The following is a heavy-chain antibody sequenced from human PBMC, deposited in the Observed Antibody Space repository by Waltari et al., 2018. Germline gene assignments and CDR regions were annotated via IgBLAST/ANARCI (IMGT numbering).Heavy chain of an antibody. CDR2: IYYSGST. J-gene: IGHJ6*02. CDR3: ARCEGYCSSTSCYVGSGMDV. D-gene: IGHD2-2*01. CDR1: GGSISSSSYY. Sequence: QLQLQESGPGLVKPSETLSLTCTVSGGSISSSSYYWGWIRQPPGKGLEWIGSIYYSGSTYYNPSLKSRVTISVDTSKNQFSLKLSSVTAEDTAVYYCARCEGYCSSTSCYVGSGMDVWGQGTTVTVSS. V-gene: IGHV4-39*07.